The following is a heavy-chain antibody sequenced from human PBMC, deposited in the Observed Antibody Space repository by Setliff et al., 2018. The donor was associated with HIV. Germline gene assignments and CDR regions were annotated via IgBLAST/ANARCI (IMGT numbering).Heavy chain of an antibody. V-gene: IGHV4-34*01. J-gene: IGHJ6*03. CDR2: INHSGST. CDR3: ARGITIFGVVIMGYYYYMDV. Sequence: SETLSLTCGVFSESLSGFYWSWIRQAPGKGLEWIGEINHSGSTNYNPSLESRVTISVDTSKNQFSLKVNSVAAADTAVYYCARGITIFGVVIMGYYYYMDVWGKGTTVTVSS. D-gene: IGHD3-3*01. CDR1: SESLSGFY.